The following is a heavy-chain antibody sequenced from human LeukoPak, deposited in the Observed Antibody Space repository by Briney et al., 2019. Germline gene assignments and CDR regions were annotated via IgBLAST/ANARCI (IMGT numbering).Heavy chain of an antibody. CDR1: GFTFSGSA. D-gene: IGHD1-1*01. Sequence: GGSPRLSCAASGFTFSGSAMHRVRQASGKGLEWVGRIRSKTNSYATSYAASVKGRFALSRDDSKNTAYLQMNSLKTEDTAVYYCTRYNVGFESWGQGTLVTVSS. CDR3: TRYNVGFES. J-gene: IGHJ4*02. CDR2: IRSKTNSYAT. V-gene: IGHV3-73*01.